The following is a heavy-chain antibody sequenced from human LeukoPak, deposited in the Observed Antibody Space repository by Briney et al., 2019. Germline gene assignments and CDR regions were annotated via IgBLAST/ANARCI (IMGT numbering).Heavy chain of an antibody. CDR1: GGSISSYY. V-gene: IGHV4-59*01. CDR2: IYYSGST. CDR3: ARDRSLGIIDY. D-gene: IGHD3-16*01. J-gene: IGHJ4*02. Sequence: PSETLSLTCTVSGGSISSYYWSWIRQPPGKGLEWIGYIYYSGSTNYNPSLKSRVTISVDASKNHFSLKLSSVTAVDTAVYYCARDRSLGIIDYWGQGTLVTVSS.